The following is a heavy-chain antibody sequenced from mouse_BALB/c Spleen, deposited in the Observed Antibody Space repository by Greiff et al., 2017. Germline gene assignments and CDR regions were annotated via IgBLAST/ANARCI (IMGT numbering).Heavy chain of an antibody. Sequence: EVHLVESGGGLVQPGGSLKLSCAASGFTFSSYGMSWVRQTPDKRLELVATINSNGGSTYYPDSVKGRFTISRDNAKNTLYLQMSSLKSEDTAMYYCAREEDGNYGGFAYWGQGTLVTVSA. D-gene: IGHD2-1*01. J-gene: IGHJ3*01. V-gene: IGHV5-6-3*01. CDR1: GFTFSSYG. CDR2: INSNGGST. CDR3: AREEDGNYGGFAY.